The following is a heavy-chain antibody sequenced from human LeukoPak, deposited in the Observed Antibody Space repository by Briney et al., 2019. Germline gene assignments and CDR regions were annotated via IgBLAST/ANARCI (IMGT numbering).Heavy chain of an antibody. Sequence: GASVKVSCKASGCTFSSYAISWVRQAPGQGLEWMGGINPIFGTANYAQKFQGRVTITADKSTSTAYMELSSLRSDDTAVYYCARGVLWFGESQPAGGSPPVDVWGKGTTVTVSS. CDR3: ARGVLWFGESQPAGGSPPVDV. J-gene: IGHJ6*04. CDR2: INPIFGTA. V-gene: IGHV1-69*06. CDR1: GCTFSSYA. D-gene: IGHD3-10*01.